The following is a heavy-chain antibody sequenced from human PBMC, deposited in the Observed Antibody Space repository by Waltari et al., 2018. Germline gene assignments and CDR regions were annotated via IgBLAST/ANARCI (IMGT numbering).Heavy chain of an antibody. CDR1: GGSISSYY. CDR2: IYYSGST. J-gene: IGHJ6*02. Sequence: QVQLQESGPGLVKPSETLSLTCTVSGGSISSYYWSWIRQPPGKGLEWIGYIYYSGSTNYNPSLKSRVTISVDTSKNQFSLKLSSVTAADTAVYYCARCGRGYYYYYGMDVWGQGTTVTVSS. V-gene: IGHV4-59*08. D-gene: IGHD2-21*01. CDR3: ARCGRGYYYYYGMDV.